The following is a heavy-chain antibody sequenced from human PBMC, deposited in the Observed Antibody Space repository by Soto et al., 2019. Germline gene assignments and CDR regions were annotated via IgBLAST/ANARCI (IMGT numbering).Heavy chain of an antibody. CDR3: AKDPVVGTRRAFDI. V-gene: IGHV3-23*01. Sequence: EVQLLDSGGGLVQPGGSLRLSCAASGFTFSNFAMNWVRQAPGKGLEWVSAISGSGGSTYYADSVKGRFTISRDNSKNTPYLQMNSLRAEDTAVYYCAKDPVVGTRRAFDIWGQGTMVTVSS. CDR1: GFTFSNFA. D-gene: IGHD1-26*01. J-gene: IGHJ3*02. CDR2: ISGSGGST.